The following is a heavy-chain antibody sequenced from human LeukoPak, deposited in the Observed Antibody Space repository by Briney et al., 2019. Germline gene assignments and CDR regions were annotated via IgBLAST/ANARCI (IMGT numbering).Heavy chain of an antibody. J-gene: IGHJ3*02. V-gene: IGHV4-59*01. CDR2: IYYSGST. CDR1: GGSISSYY. CDR3: ASQWAVAGRSAFDI. D-gene: IGHD6-19*01. Sequence: SETLSLTCTVSGGSISSYYWSWIRQPPGKGLEWIGYIYYSGSTNYNPSLKSRVTISVDTSKNQFSLQLSSVTAADTAVYYCASQWAVAGRSAFDIWGQGTMVTVSS.